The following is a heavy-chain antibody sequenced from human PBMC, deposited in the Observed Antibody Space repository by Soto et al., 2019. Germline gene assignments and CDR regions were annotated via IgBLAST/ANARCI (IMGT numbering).Heavy chain of an antibody. Sequence: SLRLSCAASGFTFSSYAMSWVRQAPGKGLEWVSAISGSGGSTYYADSVKGRFTISRDNSKNTLYLQMNSLRAEDTAVYYCAKDRIADNWFDPWGQGTLVTVSS. V-gene: IGHV3-23*01. J-gene: IGHJ5*02. D-gene: IGHD6-13*01. CDR1: GFTFSSYA. CDR2: ISGSGGST. CDR3: AKDRIADNWFDP.